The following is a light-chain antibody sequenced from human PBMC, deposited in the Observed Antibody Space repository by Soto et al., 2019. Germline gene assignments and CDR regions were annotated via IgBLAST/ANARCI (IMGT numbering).Light chain of an antibody. CDR2: GAS. CDR1: QSISTY. Sequence: DIQMTQTPSSLSAVVGDRITITCRASQSISTYLNWYQQRPGQAPKLLIYGASSLQSGVPSRFSGSGSGSDFTLTSSSLQPEDFTTYYCQQSYSPLTFGQGTKLEIK. J-gene: IGKJ2*01. CDR3: QQSYSPLT. V-gene: IGKV1-39*01.